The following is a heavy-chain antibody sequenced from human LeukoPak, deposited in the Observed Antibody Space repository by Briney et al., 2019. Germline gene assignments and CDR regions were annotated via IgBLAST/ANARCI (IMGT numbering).Heavy chain of an antibody. J-gene: IGHJ4*02. D-gene: IGHD6-6*01. CDR2: IYYSGST. V-gene: IGHV4-39*07. CDR1: GGSISSSSYY. CDR3: ARDPSIAARPFDY. Sequence: SETLSLTCTVSGGSISSSSYYWGWIRQPPGKGLEWIGSIYYSGSTYYNPSLNSRVTISVDTSKNQFSLKLSSVTAADTAVYYCARDPSIAARPFDYWGQGTLVTVSS.